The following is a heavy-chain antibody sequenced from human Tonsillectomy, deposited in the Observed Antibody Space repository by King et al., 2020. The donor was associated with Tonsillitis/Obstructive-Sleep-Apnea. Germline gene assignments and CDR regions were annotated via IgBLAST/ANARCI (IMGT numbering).Heavy chain of an antibody. CDR2: IYYSGST. J-gene: IGHJ2*01. Sequence: VQLQESGPGLVKPSETLSLTCTGSGGSISSYYWSWIRQPPGKGLEWIGYIYYSGSTNYNPSLKSRVTISVDTSKNQFSLKLSSVTAADTAVYYCARPLGAGNWYFDLWGRGTLVTVSS. V-gene: IGHV4-59*08. CDR1: GGSISSYY. CDR3: ARPLGAGNWYFDL. D-gene: IGHD4/OR15-4a*01.